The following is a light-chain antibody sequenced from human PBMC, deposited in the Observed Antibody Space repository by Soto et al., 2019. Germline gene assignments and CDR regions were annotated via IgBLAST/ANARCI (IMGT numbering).Light chain of an antibody. CDR3: PLHGTSPPFT. V-gene: IGKV3-20*01. Sequence: EIVLTQSPGTLSLSPGDRATLSCRASQSVSDNYLAWYKQRPGQAPRLLIYGASVRATGVADRFSGSGSGTDFTLPASRLQPEDFAVYYCPLHGTSPPFTFGPGTRVDIK. J-gene: IGKJ3*01. CDR1: QSVSDNY. CDR2: GAS.